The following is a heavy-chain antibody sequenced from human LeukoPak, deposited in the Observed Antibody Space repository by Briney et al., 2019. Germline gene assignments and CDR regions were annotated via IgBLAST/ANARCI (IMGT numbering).Heavy chain of an antibody. CDR2: IYASGST. CDR3: ARDRLRGSYWRVIDY. J-gene: IGHJ4*02. CDR1: GGSISSGGYY. Sequence: PAETLSLTCTVSGGSISSGGYYWSWIRQPAGKGLEGFGRIYASGSTNDNPSLKSRVPISVDTSKHQFLLQLRSVTAADPAVTYCARDRLRGSYWRVIDYWGQGTLVTVPS. D-gene: IGHD1-26*01. V-gene: IGHV4-61*02.